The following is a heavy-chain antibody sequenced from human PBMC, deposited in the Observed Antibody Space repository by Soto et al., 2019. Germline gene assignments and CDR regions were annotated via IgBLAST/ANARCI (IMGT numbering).Heavy chain of an antibody. J-gene: IGHJ4*02. CDR3: ARVRYSGYDPYFDY. Sequence: SETLSLTCTVSGGSISSGGYYWSWIRQHPGKGLEWIGYIYYSGSTYYNPSLKSRVTISVDTSKNQFSLKLSSVTAADTAVYYCARVRYSGYDPYFDYWGQGTLVTVSS. D-gene: IGHD5-12*01. V-gene: IGHV4-31*03. CDR1: GGSISSGGYY. CDR2: IYYSGST.